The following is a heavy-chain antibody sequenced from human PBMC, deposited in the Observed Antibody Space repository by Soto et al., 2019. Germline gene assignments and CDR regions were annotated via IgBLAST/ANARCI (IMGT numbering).Heavy chain of an antibody. CDR2: FDPEDGET. D-gene: IGHD1-1*01. V-gene: IGHV1-24*01. Sequence: QVQLLQSGAEVKKPGASVKVSCKVSGHTLTELSMHWVRQAPGRGLEWMGGFDPEDGETISAQKFQGRVTMTEDTSTDSTYMELTSLRSADTAVYYCAAGGTRWLHSPFDYWGQGTLVTISS. J-gene: IGHJ4*02. CDR3: AAGGTRWLHSPFDY. CDR1: GHTLTELS.